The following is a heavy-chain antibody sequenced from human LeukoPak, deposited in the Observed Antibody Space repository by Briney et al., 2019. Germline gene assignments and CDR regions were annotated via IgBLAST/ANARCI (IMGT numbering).Heavy chain of an antibody. CDR2: IYPGESDT. D-gene: IGHD2-15*01. CDR3: ARKSGRAFDI. CDR1: GYSFTSYW. V-gene: IGHV5-51*01. Sequence: LGESRKISCKGSGYSFTSYWIGWVRQMPGKGLEWMGIIYPGESDTRYSQSFQGQVTISADKSISTAYLQWSSLKASDTAMYYCARKSGRAFDIWGQGTMVTVSS. J-gene: IGHJ3*02.